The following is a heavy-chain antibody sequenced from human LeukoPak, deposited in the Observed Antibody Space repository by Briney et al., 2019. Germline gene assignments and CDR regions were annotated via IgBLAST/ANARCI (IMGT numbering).Heavy chain of an antibody. J-gene: IGHJ5*02. CDR1: GYTFTGYY. D-gene: IGHD6-19*01. CDR2: INPNSGGT. Sequence: GASVKVSCKASGYTFTGYYMHWVRQAPGQGLEWMGWINPNSGGTNYAQKFQGRVTMTRDTSISTAYMELSRLRSDDTAVYYCARARGIAVAGWYNWFDPWGQGTLVTVSS. CDR3: ARARGIAVAGWYNWFDP. V-gene: IGHV1-2*02.